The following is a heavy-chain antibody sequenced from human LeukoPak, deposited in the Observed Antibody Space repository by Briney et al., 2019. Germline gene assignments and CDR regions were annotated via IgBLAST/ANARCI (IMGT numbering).Heavy chain of an antibody. CDR1: GGSISSYY. CDR3: ASTSAVGYYDSSGYPDY. V-gene: IGHV4-34*01. Sequence: PSETLSLTCTVSGGSISSYYWSWIRQPPGKGLEWIGEINHSGSTNYNPSLKSRVTISVDTSKNQFSLKLSSVTAADTAVYYCASTSAVGYYDSSGYPDYWGQGTLVTVSS. CDR2: INHSGST. D-gene: IGHD3-22*01. J-gene: IGHJ4*02.